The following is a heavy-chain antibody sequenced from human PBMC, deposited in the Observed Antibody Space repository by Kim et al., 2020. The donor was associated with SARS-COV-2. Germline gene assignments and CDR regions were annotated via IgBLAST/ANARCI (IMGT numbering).Heavy chain of an antibody. D-gene: IGHD3-3*02. Sequence: GGSLRLSCIASGFTFNDHAMHWVRQAPGKGLEWVSGIMWNSDGIGYADSVKGRFTTSIDNAQNSLYLQMNSLRPEDTALYYCTNDVLAGGSDVWGQGTA. CDR3: TNDVLAGGSDV. V-gene: IGHV3-9*01. J-gene: IGHJ6*02. CDR2: IMWNSDGI. CDR1: GFTFNDHA.